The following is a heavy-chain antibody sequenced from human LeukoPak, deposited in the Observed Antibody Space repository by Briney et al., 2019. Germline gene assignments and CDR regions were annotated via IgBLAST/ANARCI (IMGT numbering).Heavy chain of an antibody. CDR3: ARERGYDYPYYYYYMDV. J-gene: IGHJ6*03. Sequence: GGSLRLSCAASGFTFSSYGMHWVRQAPGKGLEWVAFIRYDGSNKYYADSVKGRFTISRDNSKNTLYLQMNSLRAEDTAVYYCARERGYDYPYYYYYMDVWGKGTTVTISS. V-gene: IGHV3-30*02. CDR1: GFTFSSYG. CDR2: IRYDGSNK. D-gene: IGHD5-12*01.